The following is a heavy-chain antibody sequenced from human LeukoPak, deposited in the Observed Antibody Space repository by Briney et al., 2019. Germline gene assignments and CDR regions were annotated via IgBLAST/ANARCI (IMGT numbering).Heavy chain of an antibody. Sequence: KPGASVKVSCKASGYTFTSYYMHWVRQAPGQGLEWMGWISAYNGNTNYAQKLQGRVTMTTDTSTSTAYMELRSLRSDDTAVYYCARVEYSSSPEPYYYYYMDVWGKGTTVTVSS. CDR2: ISAYNGNT. J-gene: IGHJ6*03. V-gene: IGHV1-18*04. CDR3: ARVEYSSSPEPYYYYYMDV. D-gene: IGHD6-6*01. CDR1: GYTFTSYY.